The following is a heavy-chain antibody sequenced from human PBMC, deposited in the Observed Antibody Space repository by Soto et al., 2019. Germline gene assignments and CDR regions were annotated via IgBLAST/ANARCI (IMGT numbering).Heavy chain of an antibody. CDR2: IYPGDSDT. D-gene: IGHD2-2*01. CDR3: ARQGYCISTSCRNYYYYGMDV. J-gene: IGHJ6*02. CDR1: GYSFTSYW. Sequence: GESLKISCKGSGYSFTSYWIGWVRQMPGKGQEWMGIIYPGDSDTRYSPSFQGQVTISADKSISTAYLQWSSLKASDTAMYYCARQGYCISTSCRNYYYYGMDVWGQGTTVTVSS. V-gene: IGHV5-51*01.